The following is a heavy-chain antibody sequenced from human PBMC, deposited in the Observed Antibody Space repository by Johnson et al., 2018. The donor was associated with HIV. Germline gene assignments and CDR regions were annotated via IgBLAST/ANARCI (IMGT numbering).Heavy chain of an antibody. V-gene: IGHV3-30*04. CDR3: AKDLQQPQRGEHALAQDAFDI. J-gene: IGHJ3*02. CDR1: GFAFSSYA. D-gene: IGHD6-13*01. CDR2: ISYDGRDA. Sequence: QVQLVESGGGVVQPGTSLRLSCTASGFAFSSYALHWVRQAPGKGLEWVAVISYDGRDAYYADSVKGRFTISRDNSKNTLYLQMNSLRAEDTAVYYCAKDLQQPQRGEHALAQDAFDIWGQGTMVTVSS.